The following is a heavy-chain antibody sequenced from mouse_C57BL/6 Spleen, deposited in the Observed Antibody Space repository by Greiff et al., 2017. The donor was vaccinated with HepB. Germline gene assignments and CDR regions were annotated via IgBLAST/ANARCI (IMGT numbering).Heavy chain of an antibody. V-gene: IGHV5-16*01. CDR2: INYDGSST. CDR3: AKRGYYDGGYWYFDV. D-gene: IGHD1-1*01. Sequence: EVMLVESAGGLVQPGSSMKLSCTASGFTFSDYYMAWVRQVPEKGLEWVANINYDGSSTYYLDSLKSRFIISRDNAKNILYLQMSSLKSEDTATYYCAKRGYYDGGYWYFDVGGTGTTVTVSS. J-gene: IGHJ1*03. CDR1: GFTFSDYY.